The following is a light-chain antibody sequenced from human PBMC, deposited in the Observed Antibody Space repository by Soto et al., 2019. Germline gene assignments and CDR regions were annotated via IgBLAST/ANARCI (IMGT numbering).Light chain of an antibody. CDR1: QDIRNN. CDR2: AAS. J-gene: IGKJ1*01. Sequence: MTQYPSLRSSSTGDRVTITCRASQDIRNNLDWYQQKPGKAPKRLIYAASSLQSGVPSRFSGSGSGTEFTLTISSLQTEDFATYYCLQQNDYPWTFGQGTKVDIK. CDR3: LQQNDYPWT. V-gene: IGKV1-17*01.